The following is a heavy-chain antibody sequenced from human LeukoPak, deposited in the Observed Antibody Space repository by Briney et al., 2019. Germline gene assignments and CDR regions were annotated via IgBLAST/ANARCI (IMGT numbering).Heavy chain of an antibody. Sequence: GASVKVSCKASGYTFTSYSISWVRQAPGQGLEWMGWISAYNGNTIYAQKVKGRVTMTTDTSTSTAYMELRSLKSDDTAVYYCARNSGQLWDETYYYGMDVWGQGTTVTVSS. CDR1: GYTFTSYS. CDR3: ARNSGQLWDETYYYGMDV. CDR2: ISAYNGNT. V-gene: IGHV1-18*01. J-gene: IGHJ6*02. D-gene: IGHD5-18*01.